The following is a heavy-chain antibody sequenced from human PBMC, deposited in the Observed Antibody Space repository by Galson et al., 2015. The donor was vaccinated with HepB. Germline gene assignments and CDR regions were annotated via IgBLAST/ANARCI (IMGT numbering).Heavy chain of an antibody. CDR2: IYSGGST. Sequence: SLRLSCAASGFTVSNNYMTWVRQAPGKGLEWVSVIYSGGSTYYAASVKGRFTISRDNTKNTLYLQMSSLRAEDTAVYYCGRDTRSLGALDVWGQGTMVTVSS. D-gene: IGHD3-16*01. J-gene: IGHJ3*01. CDR3: GRDTRSLGALDV. V-gene: IGHV3-53*01. CDR1: GFTVSNNY.